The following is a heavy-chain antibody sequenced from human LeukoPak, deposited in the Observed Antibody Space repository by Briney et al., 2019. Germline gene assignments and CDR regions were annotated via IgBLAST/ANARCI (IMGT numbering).Heavy chain of an antibody. CDR2: LSPSGVRT. CDR1: GFTFTTYA. V-gene: IGHV3-23*01. Sequence: GGSLRLSCAASGFTFTTYAMSWVRQAPGKELEWVSTLSPSGVRTYYTDSVKGRFTISRDNSKNTLYLQMNSLRAEDMAVYYCAKATPILGAAAYYFDYWGQGTLVTVS. CDR3: AKATPILGAAAYYFDY. J-gene: IGHJ4*02. D-gene: IGHD1-26*01.